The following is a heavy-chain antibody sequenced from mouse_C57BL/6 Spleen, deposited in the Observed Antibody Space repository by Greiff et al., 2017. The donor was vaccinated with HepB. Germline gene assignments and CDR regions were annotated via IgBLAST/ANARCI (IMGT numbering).Heavy chain of an antibody. CDR1: GYTFTSYW. CDR2: IHPSDSDT. CDR3: AIPSYDFYYAYFGY. D-gene: IGHD2-3*01. V-gene: IGHV1-74*01. J-gene: IGHJ2*01. Sequence: QVQLQQPGAELVKPGASVKVSCKASGYTFTSYWMHWVKQRPGQGLEWIGSIHPSDSDTNYNQKFKGKATLTVDKSSSTAYMQLSSLTSEDSAVYYLAIPSYDFYYAYFGYWGQGTTLTVSS.